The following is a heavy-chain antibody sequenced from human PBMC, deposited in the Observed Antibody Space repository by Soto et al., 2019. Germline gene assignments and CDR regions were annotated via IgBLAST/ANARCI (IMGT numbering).Heavy chain of an antibody. CDR2: ISGGGDTT. CDR3: AKGRGGSGSLTPRVDF. Sequence: EVQLLESGGGLVQPGGSLRLSCADSGLTFNNYAMTWVRQATGKGLEWVSAISGGGDTTYYADSVKGRFTVSRAGSKNTLYLQMSSLRAEDTALYYCAKGRGGSGSLTPRVDFWGQGTLFSVSS. CDR1: GLTFNNYA. D-gene: IGHD3-10*01. V-gene: IGHV3-23*01. J-gene: IGHJ4*02.